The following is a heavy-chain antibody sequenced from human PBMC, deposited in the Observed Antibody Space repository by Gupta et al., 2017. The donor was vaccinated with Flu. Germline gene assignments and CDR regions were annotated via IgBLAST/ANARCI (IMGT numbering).Heavy chain of an antibody. CDR2: ITWNSDTI. CDR1: GITFDAYA. D-gene: IGHD2-15*01. Sequence: EVQLVESGGGLVQPGRSLRLSCAASGITFDAYAMHWVRQAPGKGLEWVSGITWNSDTIGYADSVKGRFTLSRDTAKNSLYLKMNSLRPEDTALYYCVKDRGYTWDAIDFWGQGTMVTVSS. V-gene: IGHV3-9*01. CDR3: VKDRGYTWDAIDF. J-gene: IGHJ3*01.